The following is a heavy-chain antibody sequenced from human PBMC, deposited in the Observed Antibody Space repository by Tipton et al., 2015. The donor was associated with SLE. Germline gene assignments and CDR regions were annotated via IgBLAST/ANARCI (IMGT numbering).Heavy chain of an antibody. V-gene: IGHV4-59*04. J-gene: IGHJ4*02. D-gene: IGHD6-6*01. CDR2: IYHSGST. CDR3: ARGLIASRPPSFDS. CDR1: GGSISSYY. Sequence: TLSLTCTVSGGSISSYYWSWIRQPPGKGLEWIGSIYHSGSTYYNPSLKSRVNTSVDMSKNKFSLKMTSVTAADTAVYYCARGLIASRPPSFDSWGQGTLVIVSS.